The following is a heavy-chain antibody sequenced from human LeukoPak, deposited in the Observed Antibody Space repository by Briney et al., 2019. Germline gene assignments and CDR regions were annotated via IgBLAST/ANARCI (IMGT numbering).Heavy chain of an antibody. V-gene: IGHV4-59*01. J-gene: IGHJ6*02. CDR2: INHSGST. D-gene: IGHD2/OR15-2a*01. CDR1: GDSISSYY. Sequence: ASETLSLTCIVSGDSISSYYWSWIRQPPGKGLEWIGEINHSGSTNYNPSLKSRVTISIDTSKNQFSLKLSSVTAADTAVYYCARDYFTSYYYYGMDVWGQGTTVTVSS. CDR3: ARDYFTSYYYYGMDV.